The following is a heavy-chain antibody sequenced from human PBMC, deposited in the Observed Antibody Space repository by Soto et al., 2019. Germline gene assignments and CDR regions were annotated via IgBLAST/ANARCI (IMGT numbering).Heavy chain of an antibody. CDR2: IWYDGSNK. D-gene: IGHD2-2*01. CDR3: ARDGPYRYCSSTSCYYYYGMDV. V-gene: IGHV3-33*01. CDR1: GFTFSSYG. Sequence: GGSLRLSCAASGFTFSSYGMHWVRQAPGKGLEWVAVIWYDGSNKYYADSVKGRFTISRDNSKNTLYLQMNSLRAEDTAVYYCARDGPYRYCSSTSCYYYYGMDVWGQGTTVTVSS. J-gene: IGHJ6*02.